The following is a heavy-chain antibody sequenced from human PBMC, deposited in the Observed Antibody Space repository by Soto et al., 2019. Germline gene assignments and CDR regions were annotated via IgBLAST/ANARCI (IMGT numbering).Heavy chain of an antibody. CDR1: GGSFSGYY. CDR2: INHSGST. V-gene: IGHV4-34*01. CDR3: AGGRGNWFDP. J-gene: IGHJ5*02. Sequence: PSETLSLTCAVYGGSFSGYYWSWIRQPPGKGLEWIGEINHSGSTNYNPSLKSRVTISVDTSKNQFSLKLSSVTAADTAVYYCAGGRGNWFDPWGQGTLVTVSS.